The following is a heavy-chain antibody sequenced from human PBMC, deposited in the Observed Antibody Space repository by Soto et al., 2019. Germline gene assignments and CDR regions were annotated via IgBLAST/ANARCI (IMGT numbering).Heavy chain of an antibody. Sequence: EVQLVESGGGLGRPGGSLRLSCAASGFTFSSYWMHWVRQVPGKGLVWVSRMDEDGGTTDYADSVKGRFTISRDNAKNTLYLHMNSLRVEDTAVYYCASDLSGRADVWGQGTTVTVSS. CDR1: GFTFSSYW. CDR2: MDEDGGTT. V-gene: IGHV3-74*02. J-gene: IGHJ6*02. D-gene: IGHD3-10*01. CDR3: ASDLSGRADV.